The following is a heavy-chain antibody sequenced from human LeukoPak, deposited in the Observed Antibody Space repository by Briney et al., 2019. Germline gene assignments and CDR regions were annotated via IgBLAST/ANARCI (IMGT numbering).Heavy chain of an antibody. Sequence: GGSLRLSCVASGFTFSTYGMHWVRQAPGKGLEWVGLISDDGRIAHYADSVKGRFTISRDNSKNTLYLQMNSLRAEDTAVYYCAKDPSGPFDYWGQGTLVTVSS. CDR3: AKDPSGPFDY. D-gene: IGHD1-1*01. CDR2: ISDDGRIA. CDR1: GFTFSTYG. J-gene: IGHJ4*02. V-gene: IGHV3-30*18.